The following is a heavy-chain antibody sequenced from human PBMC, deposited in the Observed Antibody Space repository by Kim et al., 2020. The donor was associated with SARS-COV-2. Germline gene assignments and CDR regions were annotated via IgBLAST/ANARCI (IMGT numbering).Heavy chain of an antibody. D-gene: IGHD3-10*01. J-gene: IGHJ6*02. V-gene: IGHV4-31*03. CDR1: GGSISSGGYY. Sequence: SETLSLTCTVSGGSISSGGYYWSWIRQHPGKGLEWIGYIYYSGSTYYNPSLKSRVTISVDTSKNQFSLKLSSVTAADTAVYYCARAHYGSGIRPVDGMDVWGQGTTVTVSS. CDR2: IYYSGST. CDR3: ARAHYGSGIRPVDGMDV.